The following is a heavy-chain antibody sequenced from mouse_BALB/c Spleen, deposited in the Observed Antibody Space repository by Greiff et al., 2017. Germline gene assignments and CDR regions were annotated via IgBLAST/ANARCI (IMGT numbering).Heavy chain of an antibody. CDR1: GFTFSNYW. V-gene: IGHV6-6*02. Sequence: EVKVEESGGGLVQPGGSMKLSCVASGFTFSNYWMNWVRQSPEKGLEWVAEIRLKSNNYATHYAESVKGRFTISRDDSKSSVYLQMNNLRAEDTGIYYCTRDGNYGWFAYWGQGTLVTVSA. J-gene: IGHJ3*01. D-gene: IGHD2-1*01. CDR3: TRDGNYGWFAY. CDR2: IRLKSNNYAT.